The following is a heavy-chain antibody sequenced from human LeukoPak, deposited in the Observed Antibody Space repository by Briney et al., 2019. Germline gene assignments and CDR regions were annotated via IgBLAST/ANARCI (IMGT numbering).Heavy chain of an antibody. CDR2: IKQDGSEK. V-gene: IGHV3-7*01. CDR3: ARVEYGGNLN. J-gene: IGHJ4*02. Sequence: GGSLRLSCAASGFTFSSYSMNWVRQAPGKGLEWVANIKQDGSEKYYVDSVKGRFTISRDNAKNSLYLQMNSLRAEDTAVYYCARVEYGGNLNWGQGTLVTVSS. D-gene: IGHD2-15*01. CDR1: GFTFSSYS.